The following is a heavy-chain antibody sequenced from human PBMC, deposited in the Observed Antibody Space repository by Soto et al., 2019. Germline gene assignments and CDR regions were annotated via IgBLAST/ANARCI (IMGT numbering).Heavy chain of an antibody. CDR2: IYHSGSS. CDR3: ARDLLDTTVDYYFDS. CDR1: GRSLRSGTYS. Sequence: LSPTLTVSGRSLRSGTYSRRWIRQPPGKGLEWIGYIYHSGSSQSNPSLKSRVTISIDTSKNQFSLELRYVTAADTAVYYCARDLLDTTVDYYFDSWGPGRLVTVSS. V-gene: IGHV4-30-4*01. D-gene: IGHD4-17*01. J-gene: IGHJ4*02.